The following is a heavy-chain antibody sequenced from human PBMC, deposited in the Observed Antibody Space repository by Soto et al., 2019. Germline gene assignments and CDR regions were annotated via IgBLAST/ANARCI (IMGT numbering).Heavy chain of an antibody. Sequence: SETLSLTCAVYGGSFSGYYWSWIRQPPGKGLEWIGEINHSGSTNYNPSLKSRVTISVDTSKNQFSLKLSSVTAADTAVYYCARARYYDSSGHCLSCFDYWGQGTLVTSPQ. V-gene: IGHV4-34*01. CDR1: GGSFSGYY. D-gene: IGHD3-22*01. J-gene: IGHJ4*02. CDR2: INHSGST. CDR3: ARARYYDSSGHCLSCFDY.